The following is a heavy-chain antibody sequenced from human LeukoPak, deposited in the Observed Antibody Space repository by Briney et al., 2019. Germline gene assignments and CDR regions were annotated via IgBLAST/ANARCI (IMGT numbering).Heavy chain of an antibody. CDR1: VYSLPTYA. CDR3: ARVGATYGDPLEYDY. D-gene: IGHD1-26*01. CDR2: ISGYNGKT. J-gene: IGHJ4*02. Sequence: ASVTVSFKASVYSLPTYAITWVRQAPGLGLEWMGWISGYNGKTNYAPKLQGRLTMTTDTSTSTAYMELRSLRSDDTAMYYCARVGATYGDPLEYDYWGQGTLVTVSS. V-gene: IGHV1-18*01.